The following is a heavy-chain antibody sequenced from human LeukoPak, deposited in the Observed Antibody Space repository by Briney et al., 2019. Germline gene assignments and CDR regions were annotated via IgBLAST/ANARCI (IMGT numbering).Heavy chain of an antibody. D-gene: IGHD3-22*01. J-gene: IGHJ5*02. Sequence: ASVKVSCKASGYTFTSYGIRWVRQAPGQGLEWMGWISAYNGNTNYAQKLQGRVTMTTDTSTSTAYMELRSLRSDDTAVYYCARDLLPSYAYYYDSSRNWFDPWGQGTLVTVSS. CDR1: GYTFTSYG. V-gene: IGHV1-18*01. CDR3: ARDLLPSYAYYYDSSRNWFDP. CDR2: ISAYNGNT.